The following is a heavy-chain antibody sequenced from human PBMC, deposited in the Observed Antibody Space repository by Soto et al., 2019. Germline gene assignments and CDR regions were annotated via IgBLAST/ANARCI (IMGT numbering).Heavy chain of an antibody. D-gene: IGHD2-21*02. V-gene: IGHV1-18*01. CDR1: GYTFTNFG. CDR2: ISANNVNT. CDR3: ARGVTPIDY. Sequence: QVQLVQSVAEVKKPGASVKVSCKASGYTFTNFGISWVRQAPGQGLEWMGWISANNVNTNNAQKVQGRVTMTTDPSTSTAYMEVRSLRFEDTAAYYCARGVTPIDYWGQGTLVTVS. J-gene: IGHJ4*02.